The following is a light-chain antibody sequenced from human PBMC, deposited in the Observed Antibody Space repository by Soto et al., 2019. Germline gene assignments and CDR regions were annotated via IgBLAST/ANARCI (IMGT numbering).Light chain of an antibody. CDR2: KAS. J-gene: IGKJ1*01. CDR3: QQYSSFWS. V-gene: IGKV1-5*03. CDR1: QSISHW. Sequence: IQMTQSPSTLSASVGDRVTITCRASQSISHWLAWYQQKPGKAPNLLIYKASTLVSGVPSRFSGSGSGTEFTLTISRLQPDDFATYFCQQYSSFWSFGQGTKVDIK.